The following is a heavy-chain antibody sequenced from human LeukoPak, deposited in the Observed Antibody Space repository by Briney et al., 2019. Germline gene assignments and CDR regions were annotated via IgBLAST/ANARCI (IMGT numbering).Heavy chain of an antibody. CDR2: ISGSGGST. D-gene: IGHD3-22*01. J-gene: IGHJ4*02. CDR1: GFTFNTYA. CDR3: AKDGHFYDSSGYWPFDY. Sequence: GESLRLSCVASGFTFNTYAMSWVRQAPGKGLEWVSAISGSGGSTYYADSVKGRFTISRDNSKNTLYLQMNSLRAEDTAVYYCAKDGHFYDSSGYWPFDYWGQGTLVTVSS. V-gene: IGHV3-23*01.